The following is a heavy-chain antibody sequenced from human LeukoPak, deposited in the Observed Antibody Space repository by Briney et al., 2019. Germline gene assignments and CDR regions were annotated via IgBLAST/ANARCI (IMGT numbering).Heavy chain of an antibody. CDR1: GFTLSRYT. V-gene: IGHV3-30*01. CDR2: LAYDETFR. J-gene: IGHJ3*02. Sequence: PGGSLRLSCSASGFTLSRYTMHWVRQAPGKGLEWVALLAYDETFRYYADSVKGRFTISRDTAKTTLDLQMNSLTTEDTALYYCAREADGFDIWGQGTMVTVSS. CDR3: AREADGFDI.